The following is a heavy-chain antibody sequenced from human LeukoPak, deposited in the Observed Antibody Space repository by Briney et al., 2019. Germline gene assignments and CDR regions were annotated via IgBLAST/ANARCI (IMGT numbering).Heavy chain of an antibody. CDR1: GFTFSNYA. V-gene: IGHV3-23*01. J-gene: IGHJ3*02. D-gene: IGHD1-26*01. CDR2: ISGITTNT. CDR3: AKHLLVGGTRGAYAFDI. Sequence: QSGASLRLSCAASGFTFSNYAMSWVRQAPGKGLEWVSLISGITTNTYYADSVKGRFTISRDNSKNTLDLQMNSLRAEDTAGYYCAKHLLVGGTRGAYAFDIWGRGTMVTVSS.